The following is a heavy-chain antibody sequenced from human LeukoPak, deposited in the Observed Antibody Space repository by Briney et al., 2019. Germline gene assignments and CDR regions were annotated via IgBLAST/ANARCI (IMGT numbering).Heavy chain of an antibody. CDR1: GFTFSSYA. CDR3: ARECRDYDRAFDI. CDR2: ISYDGSNK. D-gene: IGHD3-3*01. J-gene: IGHJ3*02. V-gene: IGHV3-30-3*01. Sequence: PPGRSLRLSCAASGFTFSSYAMHWVRQAPGKGLEWVAVISYDGSNKYYADSVKGRFTISRDNSKNTLYLQMNSLRAEDTAVYYCARECRDYDRAFDIWGQGTMVTVSS.